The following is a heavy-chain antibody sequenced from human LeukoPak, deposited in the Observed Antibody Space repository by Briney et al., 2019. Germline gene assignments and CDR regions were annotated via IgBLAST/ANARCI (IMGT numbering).Heavy chain of an antibody. Sequence: GGSLRLSCAASGFIFSRSWMSWVRQAPGKGLEWVANIKEDGSEKYYVDSVKGRFTISRDNAKNSLYLEMNSLRAEDMAVYYCARTFPSDYWGQGTLVTVSS. J-gene: IGHJ4*02. V-gene: IGHV3-7*02. CDR3: ARTFPSDY. CDR2: IKEDGSEK. CDR1: GFIFSRSW.